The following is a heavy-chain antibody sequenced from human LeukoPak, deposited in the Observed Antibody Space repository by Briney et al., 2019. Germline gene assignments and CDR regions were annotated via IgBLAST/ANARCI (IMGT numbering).Heavy chain of an antibody. Sequence: GGSMRLSCAASGFTFSDHYMDWVRQAPGKGLEWVGRTRNKANSYTTEYAASVKGRFTISRDDSKNSLYLQMNSLKAEDTAVHYCVREYQLLGYYYYYMDVWGKGTTVTVSS. CDR2: TRNKANSYTT. CDR3: VREYQLLGYYYYYMDV. J-gene: IGHJ6*03. D-gene: IGHD2-2*01. V-gene: IGHV3-72*01. CDR1: GFTFSDHY.